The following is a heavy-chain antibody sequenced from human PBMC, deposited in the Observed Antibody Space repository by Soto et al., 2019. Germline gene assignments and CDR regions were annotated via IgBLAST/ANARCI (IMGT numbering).Heavy chain of an antibody. CDR2: IYYSGST. V-gene: IGHV4-31*03. CDR1: GGSISNGGCY. Sequence: PISLSYTVSGGSISNGGCYWSRIRQHPGKGLEWIGYIYYSGSTYYNPSLKSRVTISVDTSKNQFSLKLSSVTAADTAVYYCARDAIPAAIYPRGMNWFDPLGQGTLVTVSS. D-gene: IGHD2-2*01. CDR3: ARDAIPAAIYPRGMNWFDP. J-gene: IGHJ5*02.